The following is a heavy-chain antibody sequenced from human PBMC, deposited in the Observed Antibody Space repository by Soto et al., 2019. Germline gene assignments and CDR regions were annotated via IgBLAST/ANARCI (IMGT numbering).Heavy chain of an antibody. D-gene: IGHD2-15*01. CDR2: ISTTSFTI. CDR3: ARDRCYDGTCYSASDS. CDR1: GVSFSTYN. V-gene: IGHV3-48*01. Sequence: GGSLRLSCAASGVSFSTYNMDWVRQAPGKGPEWIAYISTTSFTIYYADSVKGRFTISRDNDRNSLYLEMNSLRGEDTAVYYCARDRCYDGTCYSASDSWGQGTLVPVSS. J-gene: IGHJ5*01.